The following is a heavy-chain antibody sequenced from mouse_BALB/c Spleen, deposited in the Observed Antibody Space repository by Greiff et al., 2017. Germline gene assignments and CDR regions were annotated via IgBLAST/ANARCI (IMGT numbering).Heavy chain of an antibody. CDR1: GYTFTSYW. D-gene: IGHD2-3*01. V-gene: IGHV1S22*01. Sequence: LQQPGSELVRPGASVKLSCKASGYTFTSYWMHWVKQRPGQGLEWIGNIYPGSGSTNYDEKFKSKATLTVDTSSSTAYMQLSSLTSEDSAVYYCTRDDGYGFAYWGQGTLVTVSA. CDR3: TRDDGYGFAY. J-gene: IGHJ3*01. CDR2: IYPGSGST.